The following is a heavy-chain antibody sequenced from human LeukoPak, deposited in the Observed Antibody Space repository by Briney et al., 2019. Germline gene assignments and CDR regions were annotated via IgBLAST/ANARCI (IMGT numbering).Heavy chain of an antibody. CDR3: ARDSWAEYCSSTSCSEDNWFDP. V-gene: IGHV4-30-4*01. J-gene: IGHJ5*02. CDR1: GGSISSGDYY. D-gene: IGHD2-2*01. CDR2: IYYSGST. Sequence: PSETLSLTCTVSGGSISSGDYYWRWSRQPPGKGLEWIGYIYYSGSTYYNPSRKSRVTISVDTSKNQFSLKLSSVTAADTAVYYCARDSWAEYCSSTSCSEDNWFDPWGQGTLVTVSS.